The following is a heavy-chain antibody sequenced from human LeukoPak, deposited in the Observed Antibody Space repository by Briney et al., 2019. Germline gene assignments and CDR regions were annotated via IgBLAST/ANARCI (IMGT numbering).Heavy chain of an antibody. D-gene: IGHD2-15*01. J-gene: IGHJ4*02. V-gene: IGHV3-33*01. CDR2: IWSDGSNE. Sequence: GRSLRLSCAASGFTFNSHVIHWVRQAPGKGLEWVAHIWSDGSNEYYPDSVRGRFTISRDNSKNTLYLQMNSLRAEDTAVYYCARGGFPKPDCSGASCYTEFDFWGQGTLVTASS. CDR1: GFTFNSHV. CDR3: ARGGFPKPDCSGASCYTEFDF.